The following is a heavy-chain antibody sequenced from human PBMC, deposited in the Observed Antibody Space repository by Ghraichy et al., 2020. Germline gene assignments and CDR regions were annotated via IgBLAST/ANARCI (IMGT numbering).Heavy chain of an antibody. Sequence: SETLSLTCTVSGGSISSYYWSWIRQPPGKGLEWIGYIYYSGSTNYNPSLKSRVTISVDTSKNQFSLKLSSVTAADTAVYYCARDSRGEDILTGYYKHYYYGMDVWGQGTTVTVSS. CDR2: IYYSGST. CDR1: GGSISSYY. V-gene: IGHV4-59*01. CDR3: ARDSRGEDILTGYYKHYYYGMDV. D-gene: IGHD3-9*01. J-gene: IGHJ6*02.